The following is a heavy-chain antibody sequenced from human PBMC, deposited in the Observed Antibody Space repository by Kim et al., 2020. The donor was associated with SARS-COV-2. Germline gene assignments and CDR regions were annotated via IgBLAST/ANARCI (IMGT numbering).Heavy chain of an antibody. D-gene: IGHD4-17*01. V-gene: IGHV3-21*04. CDR1: GFTFSSYS. J-gene: IGHJ6*02. CDR2: ISSSTSYI. Sequence: GGSLRLSCAASGFTFSSYSMNWVRQAPGKGLEWVSSISSSTSYIYSADSLKGRFTISRDNAKNSLYLQMDSLRAEDMAVYYCARELGSTVTPGRWDYSYYYAMDVWGQGTTVTVSS. CDR3: ARELGSTVTPGRWDYSYYYAMDV.